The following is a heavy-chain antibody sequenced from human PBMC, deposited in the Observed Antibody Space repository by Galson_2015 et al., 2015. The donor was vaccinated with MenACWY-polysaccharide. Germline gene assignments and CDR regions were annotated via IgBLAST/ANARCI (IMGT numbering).Heavy chain of an antibody. Sequence: SVKVSCKASGYSFTSYAIHWVRQAPGQRLEWMGWINAGNGRTEYSQNFQGRVTITRDTSANTTYMELSSLTSEDTAVYYCARDTPGYCTGGNCEDFDYWGQGTLVTVPS. D-gene: IGHD2-15*01. V-gene: IGHV1-3*01. J-gene: IGHJ4*02. CDR2: INAGNGRT. CDR1: GYSFTSYA. CDR3: ARDTPGYCTGGNCEDFDY.